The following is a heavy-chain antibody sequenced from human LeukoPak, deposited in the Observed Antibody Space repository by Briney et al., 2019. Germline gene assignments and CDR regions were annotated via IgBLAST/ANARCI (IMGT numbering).Heavy chain of an antibody. CDR3: ARDLGFCGGDCYSHNWFDP. V-gene: IGHV4-59*01. CDR1: GGSISCYY. Sequence: SETLSLTCSVSGGSISCYYWSWIRQPPGKGLEWIGYIYYSGSTNYNPSLKSRVTISVDTSKNQFSPKLSSVTAADTAVYYCARDLGFCGGDCYSHNWFDPWGQGTLVTVSS. D-gene: IGHD2-21*02. J-gene: IGHJ5*02. CDR2: IYYSGST.